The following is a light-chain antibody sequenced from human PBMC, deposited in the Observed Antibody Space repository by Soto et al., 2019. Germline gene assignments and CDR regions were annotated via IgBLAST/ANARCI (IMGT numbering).Light chain of an antibody. CDR1: SSNIGAGYD. CDR3: QSYDSSLSAVV. Sequence: QSVLTQPPSVSGAPGQRVTISCTGSSSNIGAGYDVHWYQQLPGTAPKLLIYVNSNRPSGVPDRFSGSKSDTSASLAITGLQAEDEADYHCQSYDSSLSAVVFGGGTKVTVL. V-gene: IGLV1-40*01. CDR2: VNS. J-gene: IGLJ2*01.